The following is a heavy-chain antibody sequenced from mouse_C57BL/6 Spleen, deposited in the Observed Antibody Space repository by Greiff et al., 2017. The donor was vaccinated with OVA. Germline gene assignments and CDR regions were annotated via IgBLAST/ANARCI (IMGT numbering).Heavy chain of an antibody. J-gene: IGHJ2*01. D-gene: IGHD1-1*01. CDR1: GYAFSSSW. V-gene: IGHV1-82*01. Sequence: QVQLQQSGPELVKPGASVKISCKASGYAFSSSWMNWVKQRPGKGLEWIGRIYPGDGGTNYNGKFKGKATLTADKSSSTAYMQLSSLTSEDSAVYFCARSGDYYGSPFFVYWGQGTTLTVSA. CDR2: IYPGDGGT. CDR3: ARSGDYYGSPFFVY.